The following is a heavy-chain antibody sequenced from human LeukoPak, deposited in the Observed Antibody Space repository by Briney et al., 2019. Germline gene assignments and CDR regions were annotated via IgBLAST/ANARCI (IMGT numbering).Heavy chain of an antibody. D-gene: IGHD6-6*01. V-gene: IGHV3-74*01. CDR3: AREKYSSSSGAPVNY. J-gene: IGHJ4*02. CDR1: GFTFSSYW. CDR2: INSDGSST. Sequence: GGSLRLSCAASGFTFSSYWMHWVRQAPGKGLVWVSRINSDGSSTSYADSVKGRFTISRDNAKNTLYLQMNSLRAEDTAVYYCAREKYSSSSGAPVNYWGQGTLVTVSS.